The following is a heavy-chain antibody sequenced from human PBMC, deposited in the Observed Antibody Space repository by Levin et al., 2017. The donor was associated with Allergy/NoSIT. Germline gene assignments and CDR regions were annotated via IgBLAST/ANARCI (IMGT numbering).Heavy chain of an antibody. CDR1: GFSFSSYA. V-gene: IGHV3-23*01. J-gene: IGHJ4*02. D-gene: IGHD6-13*01. CDR2: ISGSGGTT. Sequence: GESLKISCAASGFSFSSYAMCWVRQAPGKGLEWVSSISGSGGTTYYADSVKGRFTISRDNSKNTLCLQMNSLRAGDTAVYYCAKARSWYPQFDYWGQGALVTVSS. CDR3: AKARSWYPQFDY.